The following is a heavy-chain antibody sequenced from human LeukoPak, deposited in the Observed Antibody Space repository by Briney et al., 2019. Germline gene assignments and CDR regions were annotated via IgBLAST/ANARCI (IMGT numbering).Heavy chain of an antibody. CDR2: IYYSGST. V-gene: IGHV4-59*08. CDR1: GGSISSYY. CDR3: ARHHTYMQIVVETPRYFDL. J-gene: IGHJ2*01. Sequence: SETLSLTCTVSGGSISSYYWSWIRQPPGKGLEWIGYIYYSGSTNYNPSLKSRVTISVDTSKNQFSLKLSSVTAADTAVYYCARHHTYMQIVVETPRYFDLWGRGTLVTVSS. D-gene: IGHD2-21*02.